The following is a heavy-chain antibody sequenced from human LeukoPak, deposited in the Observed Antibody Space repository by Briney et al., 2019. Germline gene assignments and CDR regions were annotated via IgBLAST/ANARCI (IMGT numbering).Heavy chain of an antibody. V-gene: IGHV3-74*01. CDR3: AKDLNDFWSGYSYGNNWFDP. J-gene: IGHJ5*02. CDR2: INSDGSST. CDR1: GFTFSSYW. D-gene: IGHD3-3*01. Sequence: GGSLRLSCAASGFTFSSYWMHWVRQAPGKGLVWVSRINSDGSSTSYADSVKGRFTISRDNSKNTLYLQMNSLRAEDTAVYYCAKDLNDFWSGYSYGNNWFDPWGQGTLVTVSS.